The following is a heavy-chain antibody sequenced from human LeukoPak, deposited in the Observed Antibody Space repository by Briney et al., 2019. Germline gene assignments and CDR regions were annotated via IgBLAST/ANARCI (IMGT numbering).Heavy chain of an antibody. Sequence: ASVKVSCKASGYTFTGYLMHWVRQAPGQGLEWMGWIDPNSGGTNYAQKFQGRVTMTRDTSINTAFMELSRLRSDDSAVYYCARGDDSSGSVDPWGQGSLVTVSS. CDR3: ARGDDSSGSVDP. CDR2: IDPNSGGT. D-gene: IGHD3-22*01. J-gene: IGHJ5*02. CDR1: GYTFTGYL. V-gene: IGHV1-2*02.